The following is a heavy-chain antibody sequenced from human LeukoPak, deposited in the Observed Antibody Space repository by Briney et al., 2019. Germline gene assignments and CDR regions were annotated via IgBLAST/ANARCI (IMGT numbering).Heavy chain of an antibody. CDR1: GGSLSSVDYY. J-gene: IGHJ2*01. CDR2: IYYSGST. Sequence: SQTLSLTCTVSGGSLSSVDYYWSWIRQPPGKGLEWIGYIYYSGSTYYNPSVKSRVTISVDTSKNQFSLKLSSVTAADTAVYYCARVEPLRYFDLWGRGTLVTVSS. D-gene: IGHD1-26*01. CDR3: ARVEPLRYFDL. V-gene: IGHV4-30-4*08.